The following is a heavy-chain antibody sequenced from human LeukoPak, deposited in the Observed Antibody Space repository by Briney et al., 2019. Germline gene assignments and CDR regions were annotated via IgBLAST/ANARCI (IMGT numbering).Heavy chain of an antibody. CDR1: GGSIINYY. CDR2: IYYSGTT. D-gene: IGHD3-10*01. V-gene: IGHV4-59*08. J-gene: IGHJ4*02. Sequence: SETLSLTCTVSGGSIINYYWTWIRQPPGKGLEWIGYIYYSGTTNYNPSLKSRVTMSLDTSKNQFSLRLSSVTAADTAVYFCARGRFAGSSGAYFDYWGQGTLVTVSS. CDR3: ARGRFAGSSGAYFDY.